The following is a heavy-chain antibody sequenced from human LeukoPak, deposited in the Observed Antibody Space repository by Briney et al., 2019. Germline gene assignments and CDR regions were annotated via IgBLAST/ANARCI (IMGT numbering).Heavy chain of an antibody. Sequence: GGSLRLSCAASGFTFNTYNMNWVRQAPGRGLEWVSSISSSSSYIYYADSVKGRFTTSRDNAKNTLYLQMNSLRAEDTAVYYCAAPGYSSSSALDYWGQGTLVTVSS. CDR1: GFTFNTYN. D-gene: IGHD6-13*01. J-gene: IGHJ4*02. V-gene: IGHV3-21*04. CDR3: AAPGYSSSSALDY. CDR2: ISSSSSYI.